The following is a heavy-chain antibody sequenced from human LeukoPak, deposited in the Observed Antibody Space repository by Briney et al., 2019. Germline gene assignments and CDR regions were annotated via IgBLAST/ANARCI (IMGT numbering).Heavy chain of an antibody. CDR3: ARRRFLRGPDVVNPFDY. Sequence: SETLSLTCTVSGGSISSSFYYWGWIRQPPGKGLEWIGSINYSGSTYYNPSLKSRVTISVDTSKNQFSLKLSSVTAADTAVYYCARRRFLRGPDVVNPFDYWGQGTLVTVSS. CDR2: INYSGST. J-gene: IGHJ4*02. CDR1: GGSISSSFYY. D-gene: IGHD5/OR15-5a*01. V-gene: IGHV4-39*01.